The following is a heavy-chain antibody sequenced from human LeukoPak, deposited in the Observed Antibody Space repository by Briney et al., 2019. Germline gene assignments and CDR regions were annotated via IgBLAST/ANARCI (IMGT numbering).Heavy chain of an antibody. Sequence: GGSLRLSCAASGLTVSSNYMSWVRQAPGKGLEWASVIYSGGSTYYAATVKGRFTISRDNSKNTLYLQMNSLRAEDTAVYYCARGESWYYAFDIWGQGTMVTVSS. CDR2: IYSGGST. CDR3: ARGESWYYAFDI. V-gene: IGHV3-53*01. CDR1: GLTVSSNY. D-gene: IGHD6-13*01. J-gene: IGHJ3*02.